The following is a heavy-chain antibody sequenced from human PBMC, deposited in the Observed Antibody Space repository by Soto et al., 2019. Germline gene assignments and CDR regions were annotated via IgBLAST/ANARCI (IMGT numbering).Heavy chain of an antibody. CDR2: INHSGST. CDR1: GGSFSGYY. Sequence: QVQLQQWGAGLLKPSETLSLTCAVYGGSFSGYYWSWIRQPPGKGLEWIGEINHSGSTNYNPSLKGRVTISVDTSKNQFSLKLSSVTAADTAVYYCARGGCSSTSCYARPYYYYYYMDVWGKGTTVTVSS. D-gene: IGHD2-2*01. J-gene: IGHJ6*03. CDR3: ARGGCSSTSCYARPYYYYYYMDV. V-gene: IGHV4-34*01.